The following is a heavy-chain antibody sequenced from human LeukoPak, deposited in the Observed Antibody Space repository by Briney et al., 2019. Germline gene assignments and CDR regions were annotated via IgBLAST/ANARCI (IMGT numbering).Heavy chain of an antibody. V-gene: IGHV4-59*01. CDR2: IYYTGST. D-gene: IGHD7-27*01. CDR1: GGAISGFF. CDR3: ARDKLGWYFDL. Sequence: SETLSLTCTVSGGAISGFFWSWIRQPPGKGLEWIGYIYYTGSTNYNPSLKSRVTISLDTSKNQFSLKLSSMTAADTAVYYCARDKLGWYFDLWGRGTLVTVSS. J-gene: IGHJ2*01.